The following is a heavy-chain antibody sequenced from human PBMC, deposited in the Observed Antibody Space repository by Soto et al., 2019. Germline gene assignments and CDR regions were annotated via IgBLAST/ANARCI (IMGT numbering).Heavy chain of an antibody. CDR2: IYYSGST. Sequence: LEILSLTCPVSGGSINRYYWSSIRQPPGEGLEWIGYIYYSGSTNYNPSLKSRVTMSVDTSKNQFSLKLSSVTAADTAVYYCASGQGHYQGMDVWGQGTTVPVSS. J-gene: IGHJ6*02. CDR3: ASGQGHYQGMDV. CDR1: GGSINRYY. V-gene: IGHV4-59*01.